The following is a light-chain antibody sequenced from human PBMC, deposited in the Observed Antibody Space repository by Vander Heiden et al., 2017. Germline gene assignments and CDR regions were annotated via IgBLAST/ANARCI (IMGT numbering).Light chain of an antibody. CDR1: QSISIW. J-gene: IGKJ2*01. CDR2: KAS. V-gene: IGKV1-5*03. Sequence: DIQMTQSPSTLSASAGDRVTITCRASQSISIWLAWYQQKPGRAPNLLIYKASNLETGVPSRFSGSGSGTDFTLTISSLQPEDVATYYCQHYNNFPYTFGQGTKLEIK. CDR3: QHYNNFPYT.